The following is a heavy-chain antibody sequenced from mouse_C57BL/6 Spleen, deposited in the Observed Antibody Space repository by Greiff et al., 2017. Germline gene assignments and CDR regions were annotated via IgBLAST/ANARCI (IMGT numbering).Heavy chain of an antibody. D-gene: IGHD2-4*01. CDR3: FYYDDDGDY. CDR2: INPYNGGT. Sequence: VQLQQSGPVLVKPGASVKMSCKASGYTFTDYYMNWVKQSHGKSLEWIGVINPYNGGTSYNQKFKGKATLTVDKSSSTAYMELNSLTSEDSAVXYWFYYDDDGDYWGQGTTLTVSS. J-gene: IGHJ2*01. V-gene: IGHV1-19*01. CDR1: GYTFTDYY.